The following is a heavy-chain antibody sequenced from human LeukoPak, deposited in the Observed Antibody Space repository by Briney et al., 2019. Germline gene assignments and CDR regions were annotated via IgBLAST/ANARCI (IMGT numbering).Heavy chain of an antibody. CDR1: GGTFTSYA. J-gene: IGHJ4*02. Sequence: SVKVSCKASGGTFTSYAISWVRQAPGQGLEWMGRIIPILGIANYAQKFQGRVTITADKSTSTAYMELSRLRSEDTAVYYCARGAPSYYGDYAASDYWGQGTLVTVSS. D-gene: IGHD4-17*01. CDR2: IIPILGIA. CDR3: ARGAPSYYGDYAASDY. V-gene: IGHV1-69*04.